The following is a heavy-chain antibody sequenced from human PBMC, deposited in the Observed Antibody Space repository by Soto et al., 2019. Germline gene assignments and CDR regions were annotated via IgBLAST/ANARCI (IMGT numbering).Heavy chain of an antibody. D-gene: IGHD2-15*01. J-gene: IGHJ4*02. CDR3: ASRYCRGGSCYPSRPLDC. Sequence: QVQLQESGPGLVQPSGTLSLTCAVSSGSISSSNWWSWVRQPPGKGLEWIGEVYHSGRTNYHPSFERRVTMSVDKSANQLSLKLSSVPAADPAVYYCASRYCRGGSCYPSRPLDCWGQGTLVTVSS. CDR1: SGSISSSNW. V-gene: IGHV4-4*02. CDR2: VYHSGRT.